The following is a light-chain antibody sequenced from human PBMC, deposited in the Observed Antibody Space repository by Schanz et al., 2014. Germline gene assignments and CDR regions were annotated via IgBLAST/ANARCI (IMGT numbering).Light chain of an antibody. Sequence: QSALTQPRSVSGSPGQSVTISCTGTSSDVGGYNYVSWYQQHPGKAPKLMIYEVRKRPSGVSARFSASKSGNTASLTISGLQAADEADYYCSSFTSVSTVVFGPGTKLTVL. CDR3: SSFTSVSTVV. V-gene: IGLV2-11*01. J-gene: IGLJ1*01. CDR2: EVR. CDR1: SSDVGGYNY.